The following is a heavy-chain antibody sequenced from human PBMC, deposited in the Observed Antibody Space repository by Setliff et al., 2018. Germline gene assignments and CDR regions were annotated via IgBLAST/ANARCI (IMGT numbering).Heavy chain of an antibody. CDR3: ARSSSGSPHYYYAMDV. CDR2: IYYRGST. Sequence: LSLTCAVSGYSISSSYYWGWIRQPPGKGLEWIGSIYYRGSTYHNPSLKSRVTVSADTSKNQFSLKLSSVTAADTAVYYCARSSSGSPHYYYAMDVWGQGTTVTVSS. V-gene: IGHV4-38-2*01. CDR1: GYSISSSYY. D-gene: IGHD3-10*01. J-gene: IGHJ6*02.